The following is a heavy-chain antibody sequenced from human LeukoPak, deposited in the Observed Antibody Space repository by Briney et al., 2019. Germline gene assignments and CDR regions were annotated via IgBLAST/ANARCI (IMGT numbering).Heavy chain of an antibody. CDR1: GFTFSNYA. CDR2: ITSGGAP. D-gene: IGHD3-10*01. J-gene: IGHJ4*02. Sequence: GGSLRLSCAASGFTFSNYAVMWVRQAPGQGLEWVSAITSGGAPRYADSVKGRFTISRDSSRNTLYLQMNSLRAEDTAVYYCAKYTPANYYGSGSLFDYWGQGALVTVSS. V-gene: IGHV3-23*01. CDR3: AKYTPANYYGSGSLFDY.